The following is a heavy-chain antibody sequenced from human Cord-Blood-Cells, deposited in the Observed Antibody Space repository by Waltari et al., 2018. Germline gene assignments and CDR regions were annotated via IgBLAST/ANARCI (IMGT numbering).Heavy chain of an antibody. D-gene: IGHD1-26*01. Sequence: QVQLVQSGAEVKKPGASVKVSCKASGYTFTSYDINWVLQAPGQGLEWMGWVNPNSGNTGYAQKFQGRVTITRNTSISTACMELSSLRSEDTAVYYCARPGQTSGSYPFDYWGQGTLVTVSS. CDR2: VNPNSGNT. CDR1: GYTFTSYD. J-gene: IGHJ4*02. CDR3: ARPGQTSGSYPFDY. V-gene: IGHV1-8*03.